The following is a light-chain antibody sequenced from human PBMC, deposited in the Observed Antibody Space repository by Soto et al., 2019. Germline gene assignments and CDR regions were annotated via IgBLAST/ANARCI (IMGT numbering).Light chain of an antibody. V-gene: IGKV3-15*01. CDR3: QQYNGGRPQT. Sequence: EILMTQSPATLSVSPGERATLSCRASQSVSNNLACYQHRRGQAPGLLIYDASTRATASPARCSGSGCGREFTRVTISLLAADVAADYCQQYNGGRPQTFGQGTKVDIK. CDR1: QSVSNN. CDR2: DAS. J-gene: IGKJ1*01.